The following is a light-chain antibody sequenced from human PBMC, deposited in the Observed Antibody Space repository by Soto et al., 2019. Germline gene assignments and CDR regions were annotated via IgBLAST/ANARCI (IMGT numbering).Light chain of an antibody. CDR2: LNSDGSH. Sequence: QTVLTQSPSASASLGASVKLTCTLSSGHSSYAIAWHQQQPEKGPRYLMKLNSDGSHSKGDGIPDRFSGSSSGAERYLTISSLQSEDEADYYCQTWGTGIHVVFGGGTKQTVL. CDR3: QTWGTGIHVV. V-gene: IGLV4-69*01. CDR1: SGHSSYA. J-gene: IGLJ2*01.